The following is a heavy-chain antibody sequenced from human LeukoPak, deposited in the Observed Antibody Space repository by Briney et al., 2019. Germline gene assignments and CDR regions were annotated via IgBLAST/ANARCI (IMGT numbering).Heavy chain of an antibody. J-gene: IGHJ4*02. CDR1: GDSVSSSSAA. Sequence: SQTLSLTCAISGDSVSSSSAAWNWIRQSPLRGLEWLGRTYYRSKWYNDYEVSVKSRVTIKPDTSKNQFTLQLNSVTPEDTAVYFCARARGYLENWGQGTLVTVSS. V-gene: IGHV6-1*01. D-gene: IGHD6-13*01. CDR2: TYYRSKWYN. CDR3: ARARGYLEN.